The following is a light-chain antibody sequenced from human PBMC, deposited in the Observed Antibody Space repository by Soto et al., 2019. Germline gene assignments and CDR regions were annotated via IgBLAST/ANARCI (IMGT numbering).Light chain of an antibody. CDR1: STDFVSYNR. J-gene: IGLJ1*01. CDR3: SLYTSENTYV. V-gene: IGLV2-18*01. Sequence: QSLLTQPPSVSGSPGQSVTISWTGTSTDFVSYNRVSWYQQPPGTAPKLIIYEASNRPSGVPDRFSGSKSGNTASLTISGLQAADEADYYCSLYTSENTYVFGTGTKVT. CDR2: EAS.